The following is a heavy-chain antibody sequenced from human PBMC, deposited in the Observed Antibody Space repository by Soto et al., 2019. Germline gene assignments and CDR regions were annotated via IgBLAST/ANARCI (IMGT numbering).Heavy chain of an antibody. D-gene: IGHD1-1*01. Sequence: PGGSLRLSCAASGFAISSYAMSWVRQAPGKGLEWVSAISDRGATTHYADSVKGRFTISRDTSKNTLYLQMNTLRAEDTAVYYCAKHNHGTTSLDYWGRGTLVSVSS. J-gene: IGHJ4*02. CDR1: GFAISSYA. V-gene: IGHV3-23*01. CDR2: ISDRGATT. CDR3: AKHNHGTTSLDY.